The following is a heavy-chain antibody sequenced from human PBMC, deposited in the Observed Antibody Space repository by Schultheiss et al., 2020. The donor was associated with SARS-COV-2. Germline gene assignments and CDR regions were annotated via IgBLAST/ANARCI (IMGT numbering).Heavy chain of an antibody. V-gene: IGHV3-7*03. D-gene: IGHD3-22*01. CDR3: ARASGRVVADAFDI. CDR2: IKQDGSEK. Sequence: GGSLRLSCAASGFTFSSYWMSWVRQAPGKGLEWVANIKQDGSEKYYVDSVKGRFTISRDNAKNSLYLQMNSLRAEDTAVYYCARASGRVVADAFDIWGQGTMVTVSS. J-gene: IGHJ3*02. CDR1: GFTFSSYW.